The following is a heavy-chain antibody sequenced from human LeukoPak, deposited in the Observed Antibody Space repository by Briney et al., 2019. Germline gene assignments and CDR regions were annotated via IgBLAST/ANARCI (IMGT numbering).Heavy chain of an antibody. CDR1: GFTFSHYA. V-gene: IGHV3-64D*09. D-gene: IGHD2-15*01. CDR2: ISDSGGST. Sequence: GGSLGLSCLASGFTFSHYAMHWVRQAPGKGLEYVSAISDSGGSTYYADSVKGRFTISRDNSKNTLYLQMSSLRAEDTAVYFCVRGYSFGPYGMDVWGQGTTVTVSS. CDR3: VRGYSFGPYGMDV. J-gene: IGHJ6*02.